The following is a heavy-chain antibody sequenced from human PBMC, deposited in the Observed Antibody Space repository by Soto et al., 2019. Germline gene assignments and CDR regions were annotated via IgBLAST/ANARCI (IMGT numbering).Heavy chain of an antibody. CDR3: ARGGPYCIGAACSRPGFDP. CDR2: TFPSFGTP. D-gene: IGHD2-15*01. J-gene: IGHJ5*02. Sequence: QVQLVQSGAEVKPPGSSVKVSCKASGDTIRRYPITWVRQAPGQGLEWMGQTFPSFGTPIYAPKFKGRITVTADXARRTVXXELNGLTSYDTDVYSCARGGPYCIGAACSRPGFDPWGQGTLVTVSS. CDR1: GDTIRRYP. V-gene: IGHV1-69*12.